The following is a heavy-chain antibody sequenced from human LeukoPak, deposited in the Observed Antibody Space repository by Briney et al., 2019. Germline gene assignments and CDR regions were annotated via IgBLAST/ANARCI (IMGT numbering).Heavy chain of an antibody. D-gene: IGHD1-26*01. Sequence: GGSLRLSCTASGFTFGDYAMSWFRQAPGKGLEWVGFIRSKAYGGTTEYAASVKGRFTISRDDSKSIAYPQMNSLKTEDTAVYYCTRDSSRWELLHYFDYWGQGTLVTVSS. CDR3: TRDSSRWELLHYFDY. CDR1: GFTFGDYA. V-gene: IGHV3-49*03. CDR2: IRSKAYGGTT. J-gene: IGHJ4*02.